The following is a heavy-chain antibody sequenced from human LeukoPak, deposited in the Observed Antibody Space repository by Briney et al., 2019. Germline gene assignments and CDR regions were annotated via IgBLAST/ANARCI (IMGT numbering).Heavy chain of an antibody. CDR3: ARDRVGADSGNYFDY. D-gene: IGHD1-26*01. V-gene: IGHV3-33*08. CDR1: GFTFSSYS. CDR2: IWSDGSTT. J-gene: IGHJ4*02. Sequence: PGGSLRLSCAASGFTFSSYSMNWVRQAPGKGLEWVSVIWSDGSTTYYGDSVQGRFTISRDNSKNTLYLQMNSLRAEDTAVYYCARDRVGADSGNYFDYWGQGSLVTVSS.